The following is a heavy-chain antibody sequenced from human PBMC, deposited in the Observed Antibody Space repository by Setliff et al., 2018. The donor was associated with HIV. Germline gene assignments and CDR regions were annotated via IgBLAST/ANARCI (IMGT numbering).Heavy chain of an antibody. J-gene: IGHJ3*02. CDR1: GAYISSGSHY. CDR2: ICTSGFT. V-gene: IGHV4-61*09. D-gene: IGHD1-26*01. CDR3: ARDQGDTPSRGDI. Sequence: KTSETLSLTCTVSGAYISSGSHYWRWIRQPAGKGLEWIGHICTSGFTNYNLSLKSRVTISIDTSRNQFSLNLKSVTAADTAVYYCARDQGDTPSRGDIWGQGTMVTVS.